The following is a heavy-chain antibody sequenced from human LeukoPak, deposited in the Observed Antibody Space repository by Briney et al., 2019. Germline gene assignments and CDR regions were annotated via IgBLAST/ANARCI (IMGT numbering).Heavy chain of an antibody. Sequence: ASVKVSCKASGGTFSSYAISWVREAPGQGLGWMGGIIPIFGTANYAQKFQGRVTITADESTRTAYMELSRLRSEDTAVYYCARDKSEYYGSGTQDAFDIWGQGTMVTVSS. D-gene: IGHD3-10*01. CDR1: GGTFSSYA. V-gene: IGHV1-69*13. CDR2: IIPIFGTA. J-gene: IGHJ3*02. CDR3: ARDKSEYYGSGTQDAFDI.